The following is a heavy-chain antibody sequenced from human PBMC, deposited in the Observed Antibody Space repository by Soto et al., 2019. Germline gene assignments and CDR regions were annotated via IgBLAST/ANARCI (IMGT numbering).Heavy chain of an antibody. V-gene: IGHV4-34*01. Sequence: SETLSLTCAVYGGSFSGYYWSWIRQPPGKGLEWIGEINHSGSTNYNPSLKSRVTISVDTSKNQFSLKLSSVTAAETAAYYCAREGVATIGAENWFDPWGQGTLVTVSS. CDR3: AREGVATIGAENWFDP. CDR1: GGSFSGYY. CDR2: INHSGST. D-gene: IGHD5-12*01. J-gene: IGHJ5*02.